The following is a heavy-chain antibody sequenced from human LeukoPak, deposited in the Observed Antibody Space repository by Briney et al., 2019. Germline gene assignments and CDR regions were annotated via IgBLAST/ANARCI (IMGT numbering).Heavy chain of an antibody. CDR3: ARRTWYYYDSSGYNGWFDP. V-gene: IGHV4-39*07. D-gene: IGHD3-22*01. J-gene: IGHJ5*02. Sequence: PSETLSLTCTVSGGSISSSSYYWGWIRQPPGKGLEWIGTIYYSGSTYYNPSLKSRVTISVHTSKNQFSLKLSSVTAADTAVYYCARRTWYYYDSSGYNGWFDPWGQGTLVTVSS. CDR1: GGSISSSSYY. CDR2: IYYSGST.